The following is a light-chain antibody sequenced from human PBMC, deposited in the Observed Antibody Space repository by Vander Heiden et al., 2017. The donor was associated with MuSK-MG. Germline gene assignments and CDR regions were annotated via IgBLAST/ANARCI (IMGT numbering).Light chain of an antibody. V-gene: IGKV1-8*01. CDR2: AAS. Sequence: AIRMTQSPSSFSASTGDRVTITCRASQGISSYLAWYQQKPGKAPKLLIYAASTLQSGVPSRFSGSGSGTDFTLTISCLQSEDFATYYCQQDDSCPYTFGQGTKMXIK. CDR3: QQDDSCPYT. J-gene: IGKJ2*01. CDR1: QGISSY.